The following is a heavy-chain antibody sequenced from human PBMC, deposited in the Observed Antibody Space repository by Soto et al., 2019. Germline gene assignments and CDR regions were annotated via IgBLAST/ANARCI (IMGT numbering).Heavy chain of an antibody. CDR1: GFTFSSYE. D-gene: IGHD2-21*02. J-gene: IGHJ4*02. Sequence: GGSLRLSCAASGFTFSSYEMNWVRQAPGKGLEWVSYISSSGSTIYYADSVKGRFTISRDNAKNSLYLQMNSLRAEDTAVYYCAVAFCGGDCYPDYWGQGTLVTVSS. CDR3: AVAFCGGDCYPDY. V-gene: IGHV3-48*03. CDR2: ISSSGSTI.